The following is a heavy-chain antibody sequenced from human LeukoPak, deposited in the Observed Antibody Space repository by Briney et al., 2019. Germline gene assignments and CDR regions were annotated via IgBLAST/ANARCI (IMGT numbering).Heavy chain of an antibody. CDR2: IYSGGST. D-gene: IGHD4-23*01. CDR1: GFTVSTNY. CDR3: ARRAGGYSHPYDY. J-gene: IGHJ4*02. Sequence: GGSLRLSCVVSGFTVSTNYMSWVRQAPGRGLEWVSLIYSGGSTYYADSVKGRFTISRDNSKNTLYLQMNSLRAEDTAVYYCARRAGGYSHPYDYWGQGTLVTVSS. V-gene: IGHV3-53*01.